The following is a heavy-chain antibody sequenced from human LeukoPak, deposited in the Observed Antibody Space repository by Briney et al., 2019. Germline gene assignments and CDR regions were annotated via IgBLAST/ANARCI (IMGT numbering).Heavy chain of an antibody. D-gene: IGHD3-10*01. CDR1: GGSISSGSYY. J-gene: IGHJ4*02. Sequence: SETLSLTCTVSGGSISSGSYYWSWLRQPAGKGLEWIGRIYTSGSTNYNPSLKSRVTISVDTSKNQFSLKLSSVTAADTAVYYCARGRLPRGHFDYWGQGTLVTVSS. CDR2: IYTSGST. V-gene: IGHV4-61*02. CDR3: ARGRLPRGHFDY.